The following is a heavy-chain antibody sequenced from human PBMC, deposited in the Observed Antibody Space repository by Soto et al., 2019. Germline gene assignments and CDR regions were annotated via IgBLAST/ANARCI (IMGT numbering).Heavy chain of an antibody. CDR1: GGSISSGGYS. V-gene: IGHV4-30-2*02. J-gene: IGHJ5*02. CDR3: ARYSPPKKPYDSNPGWFDP. CDR2: IYHSGST. D-gene: IGHD3-22*01. Sequence: SETLSLTCAVSGGSISSGGYSWSWIRQPPGKGLEWIGYIYHSGSTYYNPSLKSRVTISVDRSKNQFSLSLSSVTAADTAVYFCARYSPPKKPYDSNPGWFDPWGQGTLVTSPQ.